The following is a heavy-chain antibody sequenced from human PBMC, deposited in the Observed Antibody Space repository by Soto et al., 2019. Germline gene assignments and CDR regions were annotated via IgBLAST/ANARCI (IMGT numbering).Heavy chain of an antibody. V-gene: IGHV3-23*01. CDR2: SSATGAGT. Sequence: EVQLLESGGGLVQPGGSLRLSCAASGFTFSSYGMTWVRQAPGKGLEWVSFSSATGAGTYYADSVKGRFTIARDNSKNTLYLQMTSLSADDTADYYCAKDRRAGGNYGFYSDFWGQGALVIVSS. D-gene: IGHD1-7*01. CDR3: AKDRRAGGNYGFYSDF. J-gene: IGHJ4*02. CDR1: GFTFSSYG.